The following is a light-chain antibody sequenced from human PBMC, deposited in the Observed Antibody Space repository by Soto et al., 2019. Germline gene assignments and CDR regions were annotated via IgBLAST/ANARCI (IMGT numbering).Light chain of an antibody. Sequence: DIVMTQSPLSLPVTPGEPASISCRSSQSLLHSNGYNYLDWYLQKPGQSPQLLIYLGSNRASGVPDRFSGSGSGTDFTLNISRVEAEDVGVSYCMQALQTRTFGQGTKVEIK. V-gene: IGKV2-28*01. CDR3: MQALQTRT. CDR1: QSLLHSNGYNY. J-gene: IGKJ1*01. CDR2: LGS.